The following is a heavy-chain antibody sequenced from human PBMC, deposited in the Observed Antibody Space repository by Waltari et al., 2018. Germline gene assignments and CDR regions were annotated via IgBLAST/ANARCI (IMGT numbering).Heavy chain of an antibody. CDR2: INNGGTTI. J-gene: IGHJ4*02. Sequence: EVQVVESGGGLVQPGGSLSLSCAASGFTISTYEVNWVRQAPGKVLEWISYINNGGTTIYYADSVRGRFTISRDNAKNSVYLQMNSLRAEDTAVYYCARGRGVRTQIDFWGQGTLVTVSS. CDR1: GFTISTYE. CDR3: ARGRGVRTQIDF. V-gene: IGHV3-48*03. D-gene: IGHD3-10*01.